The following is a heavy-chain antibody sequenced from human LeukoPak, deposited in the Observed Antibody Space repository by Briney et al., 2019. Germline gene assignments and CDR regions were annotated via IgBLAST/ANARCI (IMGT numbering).Heavy chain of an antibody. Sequence: GASVKVSCKASGYTFTSYDINWVRQATGQGLEWMGWMNPNSGNTGYAQKFQGRVTMTRNTSISTAYMELRSLRSDDTAVYYCARDRFYSSSWYYYYGMDVWGQGTTVTVSS. CDR1: GYTFTSYD. D-gene: IGHD6-13*01. J-gene: IGHJ6*02. CDR2: MNPNSGNT. V-gene: IGHV1-8*01. CDR3: ARDRFYSSSWYYYYGMDV.